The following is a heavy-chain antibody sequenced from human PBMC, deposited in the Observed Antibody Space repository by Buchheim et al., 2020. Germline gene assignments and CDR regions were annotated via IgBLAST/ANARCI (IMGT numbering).Heavy chain of an antibody. CDR3: ATIGESGKWYFDL. CDR1: GFTFSNSP. CDR2: ISVRGDYI. J-gene: IGHJ2*01. Sequence: EVQLLESGGGLVQPGGSLRLSCAASGFTFSNSPMSWVRQAPGRGLEWVSSISVRGDYIYHADSVKGRFTTSRDNSKNTLFLQMNSLRGEDTAVYYCATIGESGKWYFDLWGRGSL. V-gene: IGHV3-23*01. D-gene: IGHD1-26*01.